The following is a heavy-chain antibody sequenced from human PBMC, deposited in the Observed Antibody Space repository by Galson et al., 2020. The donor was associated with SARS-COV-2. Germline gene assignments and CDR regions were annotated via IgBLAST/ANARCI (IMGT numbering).Heavy chain of an antibody. CDR3: AREKRHYYDRSGLMDV. D-gene: IGHD3-22*01. Sequence: GGSLRLSCAASGFTFSSYSMNWVRQAPGKGLEWVSSSSSSSSYIYYADSVKGRFTISRDNAKNSLYLQMNSLRAEDTAVYYCAREKRHYYDRSGLMDVWGQGTTVTVSS. J-gene: IGHJ6*02. V-gene: IGHV3-21*01. CDR1: GFTFSSYS. CDR2: SSSSSSYI.